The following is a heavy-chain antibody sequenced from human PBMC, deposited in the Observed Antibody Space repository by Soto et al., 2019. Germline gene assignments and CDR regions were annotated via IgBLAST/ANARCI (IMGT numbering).Heavy chain of an antibody. CDR1: GYTFTSYG. CDR2: ISAYNGNT. D-gene: IGHD4-17*01. J-gene: IGHJ6*02. Sequence: QVQLVQSGAEVKKPGASVKVSCKASGYTFTSYGISWVRQAPGQGLEWMGWISAYNGNTNYAQKLQGRVTMTTDTPRSTAYMGLRSLRSDDTAVYYWAGGGGGYGGNYYYYGMDVWGQGTTVTVSS. V-gene: IGHV1-18*01. CDR3: AGGGGGYGGNYYYYGMDV.